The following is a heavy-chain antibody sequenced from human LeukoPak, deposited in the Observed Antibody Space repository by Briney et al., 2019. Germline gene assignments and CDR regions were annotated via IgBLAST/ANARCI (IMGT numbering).Heavy chain of an antibody. CDR1: GGSFSGYY. V-gene: IGHV4-34*01. CDR2: INHSGST. J-gene: IGHJ4*02. CDR3: ARGGVAHPFDY. Sequence: SETLSLTCAVYGGSFSGYYWSWIRQPPGKGLEWIGEINHSGSTYYNPSLKSRVTISVDTSKNQFSLKLSSVTAADTAVYYCARGGVAHPFDYWGQGTLVTVSS. D-gene: IGHD3-3*01.